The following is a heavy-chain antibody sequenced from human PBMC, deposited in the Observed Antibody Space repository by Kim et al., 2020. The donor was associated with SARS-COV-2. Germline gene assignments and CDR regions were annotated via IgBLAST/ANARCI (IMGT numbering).Heavy chain of an antibody. D-gene: IGHD1-26*01. CDR1: GYSFTSYY. V-gene: IGHV1-3*04. CDR2: INTAEGNT. CDR3: ARGPNSGAFDI. J-gene: IGHJ3*02. Sequence: ASVKVSCTASGYSFTSYYLHWMRQAPGQRPEWMGWINTAEGNTRYSQTFQGRLTITRDTSASTTFMDLSSLRSEDTAIYYCARGPNSGAFDIWGQGTMVTVSS.